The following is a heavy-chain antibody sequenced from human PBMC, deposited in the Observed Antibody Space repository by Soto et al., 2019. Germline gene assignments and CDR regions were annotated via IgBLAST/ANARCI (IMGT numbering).Heavy chain of an antibody. J-gene: IGHJ3*02. CDR2: IGGGGVNT. CDR3: AKGILVKPPGSRALDI. V-gene: IGHV3-53*02. CDR1: GFTVSSNY. Sequence: EVQLVETGGGLIQPGGSLRLSCAASGFTVSSNYMNWVRQAPGKGLEWVSIIGGGGVNTYYADSVKGRFTISRDNSINALYLQMSSLRAGDTAVYYCAKGILVKPPGSRALDIWGQGTMVTVSS. D-gene: IGHD2-2*01.